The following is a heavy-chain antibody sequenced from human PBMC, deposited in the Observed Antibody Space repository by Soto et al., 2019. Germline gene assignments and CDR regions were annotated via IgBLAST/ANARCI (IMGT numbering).Heavy chain of an antibody. D-gene: IGHD3-16*01. CDR2: IKPDGGEK. V-gene: IGHV3-7*01. CDR1: GFTFSAYW. J-gene: IGHJ4*02. Sequence: GGSLRLSCAASGFTFSAYWMSWLRQAPGKGLEWVAGIKPDGGEKNYVDSVKGRFTISRDNAKNSLYLQMNSLRAEDTAIYYWSREGGDWSQYWCLGTLVTVPS. CDR3: SREGGDWSQY.